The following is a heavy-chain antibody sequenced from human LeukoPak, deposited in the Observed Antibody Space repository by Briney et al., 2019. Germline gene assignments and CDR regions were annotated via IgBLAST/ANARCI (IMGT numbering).Heavy chain of an antibody. D-gene: IGHD5-12*01. V-gene: IGHV3-15*01. CDR2: IRNDRIT. J-gene: IGHJ4*02. Sequence: GGSLRLSCVLSGLTFSDAWMSWVRQAPGKGLEWVGRIRNDRITDYAAPVQGRFSISRDNSKNTFYLQMNSLRTEDTGMYFCTWMATIFTVDYWDQGTLVIVSS. CDR3: TWMATIFTVDY. CDR1: GLTFSDAW.